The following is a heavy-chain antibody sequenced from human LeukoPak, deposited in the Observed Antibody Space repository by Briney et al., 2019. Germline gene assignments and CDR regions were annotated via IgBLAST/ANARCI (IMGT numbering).Heavy chain of an antibody. Sequence: SETLSLTCTVSGGSISSGDYYWSWIRQPPGKGLEWIGYIYYSGSTYYNPSLKSRVTISVDTSKNQFSLKLSSVTAADTAVYYCARGPSYGDHEVDFDYWGQGTLVTVSS. CDR1: GGSISSGDYY. CDR2: IYYSGST. CDR3: ARGPSYGDHEVDFDY. D-gene: IGHD4-17*01. J-gene: IGHJ4*02. V-gene: IGHV4-30-4*02.